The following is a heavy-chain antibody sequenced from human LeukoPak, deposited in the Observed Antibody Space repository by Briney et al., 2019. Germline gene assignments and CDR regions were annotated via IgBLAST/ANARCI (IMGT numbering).Heavy chain of an antibody. D-gene: IGHD6-19*01. CDR3: ARAIRYSSGWYGKGFGY. J-gene: IGHJ4*02. Sequence: GASVKVSCKASGGTFISYDINWVRQAAGQGLEWMGWMNPNSGNTGYAQKFQGRVTMTRNTSISTAYMELSSLRSEDTAVYYCARAIRYSSGWYGKGFGYWGQGTLVTVSS. CDR2: MNPNSGNT. CDR1: GGTFISYD. V-gene: IGHV1-8*02.